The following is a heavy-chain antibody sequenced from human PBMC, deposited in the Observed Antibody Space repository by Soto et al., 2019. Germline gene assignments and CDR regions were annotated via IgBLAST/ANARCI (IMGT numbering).Heavy chain of an antibody. D-gene: IGHD2-15*01. CDR1: GFNFNDYY. CDR3: ARRGGPGDY. Sequence: QVQLVESGGGLVKPGGSLRLSCAASGFNFNDYYMSWIRQAPGKGLEWLSDISHSGHITNYKDSVKGRFTISRDNAKNSLYLQMSSLRAEDTAVYYCARRGGPGDYWGQGTLVTVSS. V-gene: IGHV3-11*01. CDR2: ISHSGHIT. J-gene: IGHJ4*02.